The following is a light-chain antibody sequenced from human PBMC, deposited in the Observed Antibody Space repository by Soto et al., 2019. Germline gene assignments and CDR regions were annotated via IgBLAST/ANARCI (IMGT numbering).Light chain of an antibody. CDR3: CSYAGSYTFYV. CDR2: DVS. CDR1: SSDAGGYNY. Sequence: QSALTQPRSVSGSPGQSVTISCTGTSSDAGGYNYVSWYQQHPGKAPKLMIYDVSKRPSGVPDRFSGSKSGNTASLTISGLQAEDEADYYCCSYAGSYTFYVFGTGTKVTVL. V-gene: IGLV2-11*01. J-gene: IGLJ1*01.